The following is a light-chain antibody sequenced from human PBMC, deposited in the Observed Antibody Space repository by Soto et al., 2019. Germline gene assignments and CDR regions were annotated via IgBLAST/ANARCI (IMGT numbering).Light chain of an antibody. Sequence: QSVLSQPPSASGTPGQRVTISCSGSTSNIGSNTVSWYQQLPQRAPKLLIFSNDQRPSGVHDRFSGSKSGTSASLAISGLQSEDEAEYFCATWADGLSSYVFGTGTKVTVL. J-gene: IGLJ1*01. V-gene: IGLV1-44*01. CDR2: SND. CDR1: TSNIGSNT. CDR3: ATWADGLSSYV.